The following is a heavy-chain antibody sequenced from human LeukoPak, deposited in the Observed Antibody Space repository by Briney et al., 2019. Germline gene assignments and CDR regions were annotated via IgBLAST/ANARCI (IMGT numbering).Heavy chain of an antibody. CDR3: VRSRDYDGSGSSPPDY. Sequence: ASVNVSCKPSGYTFTIYGISCVRQAPGQGREWMGWNTAYKGNTNYTQKLQGRVTMTTDTCTSTDYMELRGVRSDDTAVYYCVRSRDYDGSGSSPPDYRGQGTLVTNSS. D-gene: IGHD3-10*01. J-gene: IGHJ4*02. CDR1: GYTFTIYG. V-gene: IGHV1-18*04. CDR2: NTAYKGNT.